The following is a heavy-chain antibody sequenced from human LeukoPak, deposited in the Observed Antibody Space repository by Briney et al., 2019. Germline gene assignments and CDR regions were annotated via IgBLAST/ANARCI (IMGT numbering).Heavy chain of an antibody. CDR2: INPNSGGT. CDR1: GYTFTGYY. V-gene: IGHV1-2*02. Sequence: VSVKVSCKASGYTFTGYYMHWVRQAPGQGLEWMGWINPNSGGTNYAQKFQGRVTMTRDTSISTAYMELSRLRSDDTAVYYCARELRYCSSTSCPGGWFDPWGQGTLVTVSS. J-gene: IGHJ5*02. CDR3: ARELRYCSSTSCPGGWFDP. D-gene: IGHD2-2*01.